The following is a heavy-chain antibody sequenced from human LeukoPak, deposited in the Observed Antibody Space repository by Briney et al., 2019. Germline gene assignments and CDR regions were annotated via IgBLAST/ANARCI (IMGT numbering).Heavy chain of an antibody. CDR3: ARVVGATSHDTFDV. D-gene: IGHD1-26*01. V-gene: IGHV4-30-2*01. CDR2: IYHTGST. CDR1: GDSISNAYS. Sequence: SETLSLTCAVSGDSISNAYSWSWIRQPPGKGLEWIGYIYHTGSTSYNPSLKTRVTISIDRPRNQFSLKLSSVTAADTAMYYCARVVGATSHDTFDVWGQGTMVTVSS. J-gene: IGHJ3*01.